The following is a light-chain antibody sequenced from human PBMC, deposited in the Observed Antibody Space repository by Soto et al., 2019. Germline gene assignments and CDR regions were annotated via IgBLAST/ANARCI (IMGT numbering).Light chain of an antibody. CDR1: SSDVGAYNY. J-gene: IGLJ3*02. V-gene: IGLV2-14*01. CDR2: EVT. Sequence: QSALSQPASVSGSPGQSITISCTGTSSDVGAYNYVSWYQQHPGKAPKLIIYEVTNRPSGVSDRFSDSKSGNTASLTISGLQAEDEADYYCSSYTRSSTWLFAGGTKLTVL. CDR3: SSYTRSSTWL.